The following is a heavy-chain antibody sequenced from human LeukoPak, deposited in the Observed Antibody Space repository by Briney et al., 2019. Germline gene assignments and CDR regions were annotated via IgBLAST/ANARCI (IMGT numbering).Heavy chain of an antibody. CDR1: GFTFSSYA. Sequence: PGGSLRLSCAASGFTFSSYAMSWVRQAPGKGLEWVSAISGSGSSTYYADSVKGRFTISRDNSKNTLYLQMNSLRAEDTAVYYCAKVSDGYYYDSSGYKRGFDYWGQGTLVTVSS. D-gene: IGHD3-22*01. CDR2: ISGSGSST. CDR3: AKVSDGYYYDSSGYKRGFDY. J-gene: IGHJ4*02. V-gene: IGHV3-23*01.